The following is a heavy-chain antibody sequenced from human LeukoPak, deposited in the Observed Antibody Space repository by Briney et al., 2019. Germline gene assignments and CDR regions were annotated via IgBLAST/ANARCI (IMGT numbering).Heavy chain of an antibody. CDR1: GFTFSSYA. Sequence: GGSLRLSCAASGFTFSSYAMSWVRQAPGKGLEWVSAITATSRHIYYADSVKGRFTISRDNAKNSLYLQMNSLRAEDTAVYYCASFARSHYCTSTSCYDDAFDIWGQGTMVTVSS. D-gene: IGHD2-2*01. J-gene: IGHJ3*02. V-gene: IGHV3-21*01. CDR2: ITATSRHI. CDR3: ASFARSHYCTSTSCYDDAFDI.